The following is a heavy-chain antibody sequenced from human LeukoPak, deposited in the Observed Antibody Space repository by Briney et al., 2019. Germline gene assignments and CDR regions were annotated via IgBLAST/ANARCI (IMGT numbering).Heavy chain of an antibody. D-gene: IGHD6-13*01. CDR1: GFTFDDYA. J-gene: IGHJ4*02. V-gene: IGHV3-9*01. CDR3: AKDMGHQLVPDYFDY. CDR2: ISWNSGSI. Sequence: GGSLRLSCAASGFTFDDYAMHWVRQAPGKGLEWVSGISWNSGSIGYADSVKGRFTISRDNAKNSLYLQMNSLRAEDTALYYCAKDMGHQLVPDYFDYWGQGTLVTVSS.